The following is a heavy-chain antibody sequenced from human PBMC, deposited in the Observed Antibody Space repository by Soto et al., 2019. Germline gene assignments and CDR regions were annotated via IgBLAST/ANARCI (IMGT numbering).Heavy chain of an antibody. CDR2: ITYSGST. CDR3: ARQSYDSSDYFDY. CDR1: ADSIRSSTYY. J-gene: IGHJ4*02. D-gene: IGHD3-22*01. V-gene: IGHV4-39*01. Sequence: QVQLQESGPGLVKPSETLSLTCTVSADSIRSSTYYWGWIRQPPGKGLEWIGSITYSGSTYYNPSLNRRVAISVDTSRIHFSLKLISVTAADTAVYYCARQSYDSSDYFDYWGQGTLVTVSS.